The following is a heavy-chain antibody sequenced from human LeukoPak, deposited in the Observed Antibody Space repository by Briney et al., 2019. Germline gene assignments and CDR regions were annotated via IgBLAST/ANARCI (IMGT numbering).Heavy chain of an antibody. D-gene: IGHD6-6*01. Sequence: GGSLRLSCAASGFTFSIYAMSWARQAPGKGLEWVSAISGSGGSIYYADSVKGRFTISRDNSKNTLYLQMNSLRAEDTAVYYCAKDRKEYSSSSVYFDYWGQGTLVTVSS. J-gene: IGHJ4*02. CDR1: GFTFSIYA. V-gene: IGHV3-23*01. CDR2: ISGSGGSI. CDR3: AKDRKEYSSSSVYFDY.